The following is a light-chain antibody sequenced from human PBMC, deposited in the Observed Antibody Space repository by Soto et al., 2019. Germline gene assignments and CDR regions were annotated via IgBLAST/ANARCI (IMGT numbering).Light chain of an antibody. Sequence: MAVTRVPTKRTSSRWARATQNYRASQTVSNKLAWYQHKPGQAPRLLIYDTSNRATGIPARFSGSGSGTDFTLTISCLQPEDFAVYYCHLPESWLRTFGEGTKVDIK. V-gene: IGKV3-11*01. J-gene: IGKJ1*01. CDR1: QTVSNK. CDR3: HLPESWLRT. CDR2: DTS.